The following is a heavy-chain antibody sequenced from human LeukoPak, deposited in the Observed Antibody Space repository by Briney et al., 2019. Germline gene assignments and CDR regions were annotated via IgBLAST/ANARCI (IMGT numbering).Heavy chain of an antibody. J-gene: IGHJ4*02. D-gene: IGHD6-19*01. Sequence: GGSLRLSCAVSGFTFSDYEMNWVRQAPGKGLEWVAYIINGGSIIYYGDSVKGRFTISRDNAKNSLHLQTNSLRAEDTAVYYCARQRIAVTVGGDFDYWGQGTLVTVSS. V-gene: IGHV3-48*03. CDR3: ARQRIAVTVGGDFDY. CDR2: IINGGSII. CDR1: GFTFSDYE.